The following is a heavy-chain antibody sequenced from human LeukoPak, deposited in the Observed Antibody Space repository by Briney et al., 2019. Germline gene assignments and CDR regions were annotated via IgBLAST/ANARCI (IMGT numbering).Heavy chain of an antibody. D-gene: IGHD4-17*01. Sequence: SETLSLTCTVSGGSISSHYWTWLRQPTGKGLEWVGYISYSGSTNYTPSLKSRVTISVDTSRTQFSLNLSSVTAADTAVYYCVRSDYGDFADYWGRGTLVTVSS. CDR1: GGSISSHY. V-gene: IGHV4-59*11. J-gene: IGHJ4*02. CDR3: VRSDYGDFADY. CDR2: ISYSGST.